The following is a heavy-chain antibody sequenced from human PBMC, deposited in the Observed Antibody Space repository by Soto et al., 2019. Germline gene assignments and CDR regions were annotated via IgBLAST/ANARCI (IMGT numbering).Heavy chain of an antibody. CDR3: ATGGSGGSLRFLEWLAYGMDV. CDR1: GFNFSNYA. V-gene: IGHV3-30-3*01. J-gene: IGHJ6*02. D-gene: IGHD3-3*01. CDR2: ISYDGTNK. Sequence: PXGSLRLSCAASGFNFSNYALHWVRQAPYKGLEWVAVISYDGTNKYYGDSVKGRFTVSRDNSKNTVYLQMNSLRPDDTAVYYCATGGSGGSLRFLEWLAYGMDVWGQGTTVTVSS.